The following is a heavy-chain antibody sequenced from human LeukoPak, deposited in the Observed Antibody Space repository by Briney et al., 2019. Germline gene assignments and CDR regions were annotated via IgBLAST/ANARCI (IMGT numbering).Heavy chain of an antibody. CDR1: GFTFSSYA. V-gene: IGHV3-64D*06. J-gene: IGHJ4*02. Sequence: PGGSLRLSCSASGFTFSSYAMHWVRQAPGKGLEYVSAITSNGGSTYYADSVKGKFTISRDNSKNTLYLQMTSLRAEDTAVYYCVKDRYYGSGRYTFDYWGQGTLVTVSS. CDR2: ITSNGGST. CDR3: VKDRYYGSGRYTFDY. D-gene: IGHD3-10*01.